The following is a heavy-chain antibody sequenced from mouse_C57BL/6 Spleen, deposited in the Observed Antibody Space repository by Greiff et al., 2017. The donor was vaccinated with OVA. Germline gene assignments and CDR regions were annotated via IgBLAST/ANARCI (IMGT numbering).Heavy chain of an antibody. V-gene: IGHV1-26*01. CDR3: ARSLFYYYAMDY. D-gene: IGHD6-2*01. CDR1: GYTFTDYY. CDR2: INPNNGGT. Sequence: EVKLQQSGPELVKPGASVKISCKASGYTFTDYYMNWVKQSHGKSLEWIGDINPNNGGTSYNQKFKGKATLTVDKSSSTAYMELRSLTSEDSAVYYCARSLFYYYAMDYWGQGTSVTVSS. J-gene: IGHJ4*01.